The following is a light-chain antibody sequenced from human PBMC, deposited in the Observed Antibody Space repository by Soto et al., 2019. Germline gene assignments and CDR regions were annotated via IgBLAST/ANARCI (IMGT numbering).Light chain of an antibody. J-gene: IGKJ4*01. CDR2: RAS. CDR3: QQYNNWPLT. Sequence: NVLTQSPGTLSLSPGQRATLSCRASQSLSGNYLAWYQQKPGQAPRVLIYRASIRATGISDRFSGSGSGTDFTLTISRLEPEDFAVYYCQQYNNWPLTFGGGTKVEIK. V-gene: IGKV3-20*01. CDR1: QSLSGNY.